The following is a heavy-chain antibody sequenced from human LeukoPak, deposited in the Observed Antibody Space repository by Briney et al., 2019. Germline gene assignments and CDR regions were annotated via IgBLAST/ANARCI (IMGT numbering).Heavy chain of an antibody. CDR1: GFTFSSYA. V-gene: IGHV3-23*01. CDR2: ISGSGGTT. CDR3: AKAEGYDILTGLDY. J-gene: IGHJ4*02. Sequence: GGSLRLSCAASGFTFSSYAMSWVRQAPGKGLEWVSAISGSGGTTYDADSVKGRFTISRDNSKNTLYLQMNSLRAEDTAVYYCAKAEGYDILTGLDYWGQGTLVTVSS. D-gene: IGHD3-9*01.